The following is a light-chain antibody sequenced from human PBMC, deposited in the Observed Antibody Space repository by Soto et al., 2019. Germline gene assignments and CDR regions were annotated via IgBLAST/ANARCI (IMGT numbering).Light chain of an antibody. V-gene: IGLV2-11*01. CDR2: GVN. CDR3: CSYADTSILV. CDR1: SSDVGRYNY. J-gene: IGLJ3*02. Sequence: QSVLTQPRSVSVSPGQSVTISCTGTSSDVGRYNYVSWYQHHPGKAPKLMIYGVNERPSGVPDRFSGSKSGNTASLTISGLQAEDEAGYHCCSYADTSILVFGGGTKVTVL.